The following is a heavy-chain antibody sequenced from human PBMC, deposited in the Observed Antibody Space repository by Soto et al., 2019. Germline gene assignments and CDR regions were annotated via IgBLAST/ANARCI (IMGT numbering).Heavy chain of an antibody. CDR2: INPSGGST. D-gene: IGHD5-18*01. CDR1: GYTFTSYY. V-gene: IGHV1-46*01. CDR3: ARIRDGYSYGYPYYYGMDV. Sequence: ASVKVSCKASGYTFTSYYMHWVRQAPGQGLEWMGIINPSGGSTSYAQKFQGRVTMTRDTSTSTVYMELSSLRSEDTAVYYCARIRDGYSYGYPYYYGMDVWGQGTTVTVSS. J-gene: IGHJ6*02.